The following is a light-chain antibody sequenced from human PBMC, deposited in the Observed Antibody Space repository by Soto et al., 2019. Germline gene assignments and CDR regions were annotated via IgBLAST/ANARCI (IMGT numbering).Light chain of an antibody. CDR3: QQYNNWPYT. Sequence: EIVMTQSPATLSVSPGERATLSCRASQSVGSNLAWYQQRPGQAPRPLSYGASTRAIGIPPRFSGSGSGTEFTLTISSLQSEDFAVYYCQQYNNWPYTFGRGTKLEIK. CDR1: QSVGSN. V-gene: IGKV3-15*01. CDR2: GAS. J-gene: IGKJ2*01.